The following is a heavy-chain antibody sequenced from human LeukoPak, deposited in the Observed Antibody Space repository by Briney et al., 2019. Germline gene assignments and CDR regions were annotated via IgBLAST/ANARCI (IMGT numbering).Heavy chain of an antibody. D-gene: IGHD3-10*02. CDR1: GFTVSSNY. J-gene: IGHJ1*01. CDR2: IYYSGST. V-gene: IGHV4-59*08. CDR3: ARHASAYVRNFQY. Sequence: GSLRLSCAASGFTVSSNYMSWVRQPPGKGLEWIGNIYYSGSTNYNPSLKSPVTISVDTSKNQFSLKLTSVTAADTAVYFCARHASAYVRNFQYWGQGTLVTVSS.